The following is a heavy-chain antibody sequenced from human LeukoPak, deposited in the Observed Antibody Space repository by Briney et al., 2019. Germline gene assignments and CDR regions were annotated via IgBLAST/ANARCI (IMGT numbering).Heavy chain of an antibody. CDR3: ARGQWELHYYYMDV. J-gene: IGHJ6*03. Sequence: SETLSLTCTVSGGSISSYYWSWIRQPPGKGLEWIGYIYYSGSTNYNPSLKSRVTISVDTSKNQFSLKLSSVTAADTAVYYCARGQWELHYYYMDVWGKGTTVTVSS. D-gene: IGHD1-26*01. V-gene: IGHV4-59*01. CDR1: GGSISSYY. CDR2: IYYSGST.